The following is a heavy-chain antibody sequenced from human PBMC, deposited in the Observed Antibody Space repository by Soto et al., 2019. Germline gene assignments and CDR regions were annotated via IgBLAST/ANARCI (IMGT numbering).Heavy chain of an antibody. CDR1: GGSISSSSYY. Sequence: QLQLQESGPGLVKPSETLSLTCTVSGGSISSSSYYWGSIRQPPGKGLEWIGSIYYSGSTYYNPSLKSRVTISVDTSKNQFSLKLSSVTAADTAVYYCAYNWNYYYDYWGQGTLVTVSS. D-gene: IGHD1-1*01. J-gene: IGHJ4*02. CDR2: IYYSGST. V-gene: IGHV4-39*01. CDR3: AYNWNYYYDY.